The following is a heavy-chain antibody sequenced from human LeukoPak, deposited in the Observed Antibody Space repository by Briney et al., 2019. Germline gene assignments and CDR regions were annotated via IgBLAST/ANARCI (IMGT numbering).Heavy chain of an antibody. CDR3: ARSTRFLEYVWFDP. CDR2: INPNSGGT. Sequence: ASVKVSCKASGYTFTGYYMHWVRQAPGQGLEWMGWINPNSGGTNYAQKFQGRVTMTRDTSISTAYMELSRLRSDDTAVYYCARSTRFLEYVWFDPWGQGTLVTVSS. CDR1: GYTFTGYY. D-gene: IGHD3-3*01. J-gene: IGHJ5*02. V-gene: IGHV1-2*02.